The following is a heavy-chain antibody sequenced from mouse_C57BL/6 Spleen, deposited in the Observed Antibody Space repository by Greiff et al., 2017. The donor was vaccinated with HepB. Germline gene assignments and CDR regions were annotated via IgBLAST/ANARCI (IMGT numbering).Heavy chain of an antibody. CDR2: IYIGKGYT. J-gene: IGHJ2*01. CDR1: GYTLTSYG. CDR3: ARNDYGRDYFDY. V-gene: IGHV1-58*01. Sequence: EVQLQQSGAELVRPGSSVKMSCKTSGYTLTSYGINGVKQRRGQGLEWIGYIYIGKGYTEYNEKCKGKATRTSDTSSSTAYMQLSSLTSEDSAIYFCARNDYGRDYFDYWGQGTTLTVSS. D-gene: IGHD1-1*01.